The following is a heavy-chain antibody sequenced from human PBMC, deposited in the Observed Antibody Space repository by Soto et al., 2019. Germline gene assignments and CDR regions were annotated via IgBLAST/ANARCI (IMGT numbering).Heavy chain of an antibody. CDR1: GGSISRSSDY. CDR3: AREIATTGLYYFDY. D-gene: IGHD6-13*01. J-gene: IGHJ4*02. CDR2: IYYSGST. Sequence: ASETQSLTYTVSGGSISRSSDYWGWIRQPPGKGLEWIGSIYYSGSTYYNPSLKSRVTISVDTSKNQFSLKLSSVTAADTAVYYCAREIATTGLYYFDYWGQGTLVTVSS. V-gene: IGHV4-39*02.